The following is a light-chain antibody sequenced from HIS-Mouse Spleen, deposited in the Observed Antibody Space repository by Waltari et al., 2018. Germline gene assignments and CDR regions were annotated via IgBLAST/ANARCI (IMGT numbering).Light chain of an antibody. CDR2: GAS. J-gene: IGKJ2*01. Sequence: EIVLTQSPGTLSLPPGERATLSCRASKSVSSRYFTWYQQKPGQAPRPLIYGASSRATGIPDRFSGSGSGTDFTLTISRLEPEDFAVYYCQQYGSSPRTFGQGTKLEIK. CDR1: KSVSSRY. V-gene: IGKV3-20*01. CDR3: QQYGSSPRT.